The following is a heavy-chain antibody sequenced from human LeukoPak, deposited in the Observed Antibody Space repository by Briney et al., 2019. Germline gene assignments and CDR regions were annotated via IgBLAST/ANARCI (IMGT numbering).Heavy chain of an antibody. CDR3: ARTLRGGGALDY. CDR2: IKEDGSEK. Sequence: LAGGSLRLSCAAYGFTFSNYWLNWVRQAPGKGLEWVANIKEDGSEKYYVDSVKGRFTISRDNAKNSLFLQMNRLRAEDTAVYYWARTLRGGGALDYWGQGTLVTVSS. D-gene: IGHD3-16*01. J-gene: IGHJ4*02. CDR1: GFTFSNYW. V-gene: IGHV3-7*03.